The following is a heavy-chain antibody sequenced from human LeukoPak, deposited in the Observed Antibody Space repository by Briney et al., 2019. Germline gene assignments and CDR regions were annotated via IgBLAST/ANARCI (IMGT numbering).Heavy chain of an antibody. Sequence: GGSLRLSCAASGITFSSYAMSWVRQAPGKGLEWVSAISGSGGGTYYADSVKGRFTIPRDNSKNTLYLQMNSLRAEDTAVYYCAKNLRIVVVITGFDYWGQGTLVTVSS. J-gene: IGHJ4*02. CDR2: ISGSGGGT. D-gene: IGHD3-22*01. CDR3: AKNLRIVVVITGFDY. CDR1: GITFSSYA. V-gene: IGHV3-23*01.